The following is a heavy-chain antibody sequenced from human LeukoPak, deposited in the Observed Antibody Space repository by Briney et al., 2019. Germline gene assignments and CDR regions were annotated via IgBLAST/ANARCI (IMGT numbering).Heavy chain of an antibody. CDR2: ISSSSTTI. J-gene: IGHJ4*02. D-gene: IGHD1-26*01. V-gene: IGHV3-48*01. Sequence: GGSLRLSCAASGFTFSSYSMNWVRQAPGKGLEWVSYISSSSTTIYYADSVKGRFTISRDNAKNSLYLQMNSLRVEDTAVYYCARDPDQGRGFDFWGQGTLVTASS. CDR3: ARDPDQGRGFDF. CDR1: GFTFSSYS.